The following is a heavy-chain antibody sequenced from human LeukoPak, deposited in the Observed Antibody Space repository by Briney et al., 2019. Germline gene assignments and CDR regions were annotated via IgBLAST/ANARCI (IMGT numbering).Heavy chain of an antibody. D-gene: IGHD2-2*01. CDR3: ARGTPFGDYYYYYMDV. CDR2: IFHSGST. J-gene: IGHJ6*03. V-gene: IGHV4-38-2*02. Sequence: SETLSLTCTVSGYSISRGYYWGWIRQPPGKGLEWIGTIFHSGSTYYNPSLKSRVTISVDTSKNQFSLKLSSVTAADTAVYYCARGTPFGDYYYYYMDVWGKGTTVTVSS. CDR1: GYSISRGYY.